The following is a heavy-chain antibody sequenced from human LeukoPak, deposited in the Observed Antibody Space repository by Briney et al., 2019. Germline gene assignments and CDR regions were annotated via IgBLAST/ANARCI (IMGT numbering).Heavy chain of an antibody. CDR3: ARIPAYYYDSSGNDY. J-gene: IGHJ4*02. CDR1: GFSLSTSGMC. CDR2: IDWDDDK. D-gene: IGHD3-22*01. Sequence: SGPTLVNPTQTLTLTCTFSGFSLSTSGMCVSWIRQPPGKALEWLARIDWDDDKYYSTSLKTRLTISKDTSKNQVALTMTNMDPVDTATYYCARIPAYYYDSSGNDYWGQGTLVTVSS. V-gene: IGHV2-70*11.